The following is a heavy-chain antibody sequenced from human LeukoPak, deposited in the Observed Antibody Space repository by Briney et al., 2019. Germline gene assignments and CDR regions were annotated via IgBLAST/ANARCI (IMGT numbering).Heavy chain of an antibody. V-gene: IGHV3-11*04. Sequence: GGSLRLSCAASGFTFSDYYMTWIRQAPGKGLEWVSYISSSGITIYYADSVKGRFTISRDNAKNTLYLQMNSLRVEDTAIYYCARSTTHYYYYYMDVWGKGTTVTVSS. J-gene: IGHJ6*03. CDR2: ISSSGITI. D-gene: IGHD5/OR15-5a*01. CDR3: ARSTTHYYYYYMDV. CDR1: GFTFSDYY.